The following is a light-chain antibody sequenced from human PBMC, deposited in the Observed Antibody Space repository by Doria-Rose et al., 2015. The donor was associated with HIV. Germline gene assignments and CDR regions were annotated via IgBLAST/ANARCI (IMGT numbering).Light chain of an antibody. V-gene: IGKV3-20*01. CDR2: DGS. J-gene: IGKJ1*01. CDR1: QSFSSTY. CDR3: HQYGTSWT. Sequence: EIVMTQSPGTLSLSPGERATLSCRASQSFSSTYLAWYQQTPGQAPSLLIYDGSTRATGIPDRFSASGSGTDFTLTINRREPEDFALYYCHQYGTSWTFGQGTKVEI.